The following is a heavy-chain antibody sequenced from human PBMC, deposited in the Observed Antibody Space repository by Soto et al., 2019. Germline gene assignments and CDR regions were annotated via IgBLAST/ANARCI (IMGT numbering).Heavy chain of an antibody. CDR2: ISAGGGGT. CDR3: AKDQIWFGDG. CDR1: GFTFSNYA. J-gene: IGHJ4*02. V-gene: IGHV3-23*01. Sequence: GGSLRLSCAASGFTFSNYAMNWVRQAPGKGLEWVSGISAGGGGTYYANSVKGRFTISRDNSKNTLYLQMNSLRAEDTAVYYCAKDQIWFGDGWGQGTLVTVSS. D-gene: IGHD3-10*01.